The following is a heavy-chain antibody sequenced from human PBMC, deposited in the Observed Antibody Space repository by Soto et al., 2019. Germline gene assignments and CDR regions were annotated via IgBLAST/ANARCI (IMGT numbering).Heavy chain of an antibody. V-gene: IGHV2-5*02. CDR2: IYWDDDK. D-gene: IGHD3-16*02. CDR1: G. Sequence: GVGWIRQPPGRALEWLALIYWDDDKRYSPSLRSRLTITKDTSKSQVVLTMTNMDPVDTATYYCLFLVIEDGIRGVRSVSAFLLNRSSDL. CDR3: LFLVIEDGIRGVRSVSAFLLNRSSDL. J-gene: IGHJ2*01.